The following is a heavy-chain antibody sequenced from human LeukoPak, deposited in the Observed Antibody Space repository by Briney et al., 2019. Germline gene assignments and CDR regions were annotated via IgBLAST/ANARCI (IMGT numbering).Heavy chain of an antibody. Sequence: PGGSLRLSCAASEFTFSSYAMSWLRQAPGKGLEWGGFIRSKAYGGTKEYAASLKGSFTISRHDSKSIAYLQMNSPETEDTAVYFCTIDHEDYGSPSLDYWGQGTLVTVSS. CDR2: IRSKAYGGTK. CDR1: EFTFSSYA. CDR3: TIDHEDYGSPSLDY. D-gene: IGHD4/OR15-4a*01. J-gene: IGHJ4*02. V-gene: IGHV3-49*03.